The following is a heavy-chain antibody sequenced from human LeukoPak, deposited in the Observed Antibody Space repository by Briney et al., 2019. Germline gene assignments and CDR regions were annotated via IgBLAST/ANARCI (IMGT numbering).Heavy chain of an antibody. Sequence: ARSLRLSCAASGFTFSSYGMHWVRQAPGKGLEWVAVISYDGSNKYYADSVKGRFTISRDNSKNTLYLQMNSLRAEDTAVYYCAKDPYYGSGGGQYYYYGMDVWGQGTTVTVSS. CDR1: GFTFSSYG. D-gene: IGHD3-10*01. CDR3: AKDPYYGSGGGQYYYYGMDV. J-gene: IGHJ6*02. V-gene: IGHV3-30*18. CDR2: ISYDGSNK.